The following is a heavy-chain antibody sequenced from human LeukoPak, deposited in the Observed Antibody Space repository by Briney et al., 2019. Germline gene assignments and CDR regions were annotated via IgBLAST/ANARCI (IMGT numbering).Heavy chain of an antibody. CDR3: ARRAALRDVVVPAATGYYMDV. CDR2: INHSGST. D-gene: IGHD2-2*01. J-gene: IGHJ6*03. V-gene: IGHV4-34*01. Sequence: SETLSLTCAVYGGSFSGYYWSWIRQPPGKGLEWIGEINHSGSTNYNPSLKSRVTMSVDTSKNQFSLKLSSVTAADTAVYYCARRAALRDVVVPAATGYYMDVWGKGTTVTVSS. CDR1: GGSFSGYY.